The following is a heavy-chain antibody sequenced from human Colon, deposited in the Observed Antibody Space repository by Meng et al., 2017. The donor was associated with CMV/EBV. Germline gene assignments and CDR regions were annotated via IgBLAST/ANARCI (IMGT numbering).Heavy chain of an antibody. Sequence: VQAVQSGAEVKKPGASVKVSCKASGYTFTGYYMHWVRQAPGQGLEWMGWINPNSGGTNYAQKFQGRVTMTRDTSISTAYMELSRLRSDDAAVYYCATVSSGYYLYFQHWGQGTLVTVSS. V-gene: IGHV1-2*02. CDR2: INPNSGGT. D-gene: IGHD3-22*01. CDR1: GYTFTGYY. J-gene: IGHJ1*01. CDR3: ATVSSGYYLYFQH.